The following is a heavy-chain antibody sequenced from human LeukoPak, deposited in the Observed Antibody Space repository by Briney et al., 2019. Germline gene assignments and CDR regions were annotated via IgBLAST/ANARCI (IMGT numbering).Heavy chain of an antibody. CDR3: ARVITVAAAGPKELGK. D-gene: IGHD6-13*01. CDR1: GFTFSNYA. Sequence: HPGGSLRLSCAASGFTFSNYAMAWVRQAPGKRLEWVSTISGGSGSVYYAGSVRGRFTISRDNSENTLFLQMNSLRSEDTASYYCARVITVAAAGPKELGKWGQGTLVIVSS. CDR2: ISGGSGSV. J-gene: IGHJ4*02. V-gene: IGHV3-23*01.